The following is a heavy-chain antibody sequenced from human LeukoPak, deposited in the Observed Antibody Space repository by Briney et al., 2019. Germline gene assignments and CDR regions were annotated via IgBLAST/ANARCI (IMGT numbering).Heavy chain of an antibody. Sequence: PGGSLRLSCAASGFTFSSYGMHWVRQAPGKGLEWVAVISYDGSNKYYADSVKGRFTISRDNSKNTLYLQMNSLRAEDTAVYYCAKGKNSGDPRDFEYWGQGTLVTVSS. CDR2: ISYDGSNK. CDR3: AKGKNSGDPRDFEY. J-gene: IGHJ4*02. V-gene: IGHV3-30*18. CDR1: GFTFSSYG. D-gene: IGHD4-17*01.